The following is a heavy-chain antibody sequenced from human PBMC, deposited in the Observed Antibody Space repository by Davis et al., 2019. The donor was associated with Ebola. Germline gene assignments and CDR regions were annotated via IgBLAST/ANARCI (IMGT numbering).Heavy chain of an antibody. J-gene: IGHJ4*02. CDR1: GFTVSSNH. D-gene: IGHD6-13*01. V-gene: IGHV3-53*05. Sequence: GESLKISCAASGFTVSSNHMNWVRQAPGKGLEWVSVIYSGGSTYYTDSLKGRFTVSRDNFKNTMYLQMNSLRAEDTAVYYCAKDLAAAGTNYWGQGTLVTVSS. CDR3: AKDLAAAGTNY. CDR2: IYSGGST.